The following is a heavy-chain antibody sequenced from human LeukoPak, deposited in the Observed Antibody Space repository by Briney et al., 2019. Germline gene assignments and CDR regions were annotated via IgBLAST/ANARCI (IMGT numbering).Heavy chain of an antibody. J-gene: IGHJ4*02. V-gene: IGHV3-23*01. CDR3: AKTGIYGGYYFDY. CDR2: ISGSGGST. Sequence: GGSLRLSCAASGFTFSSYAMHWVRQAPGKGLEWVSAISGSGGSTYYADFVKGRFTISRDTSKNTLFLHMNSLRAEDTAVYYCAKTGIYGGYYFDYWGQGTLVTVSS. D-gene: IGHD1-26*01. CDR1: GFTFSSYA.